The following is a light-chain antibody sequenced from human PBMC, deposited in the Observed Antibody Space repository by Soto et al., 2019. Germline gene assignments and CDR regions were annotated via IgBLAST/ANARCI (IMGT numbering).Light chain of an antibody. V-gene: IGKV3-11*01. CDR1: QSVSSY. CDR2: DAS. Sequence: EIVLTQSPATLSLSPGERATLSCRASQSVSSYLAWYQQKPGQAPRLLIYDASSRATGIPARFSGSGSGTDFTLTISGLEHEDFAVYYCQQRSTPLTFGGGTKVEIK. CDR3: QQRSTPLT. J-gene: IGKJ4*01.